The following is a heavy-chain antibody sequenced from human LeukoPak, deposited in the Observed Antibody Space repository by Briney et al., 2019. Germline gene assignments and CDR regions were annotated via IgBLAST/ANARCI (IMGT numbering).Heavy chain of an antibody. CDR3: ARQAHCTSDLCYPFDY. V-gene: IGHV4-59*08. Sequence: SETPSLTCTVSGGSISGWYWSWIRQPPGKGLEWIGYIHYSGSTNYNPSLKSRVTISADTTKNQFSLKLTSVTAADTAVYYCARQAHCTSDLCYPFDYWGQGTLVTVPS. D-gene: IGHD2-8*01. CDR1: GGSISGWY. CDR2: IHYSGST. J-gene: IGHJ4*02.